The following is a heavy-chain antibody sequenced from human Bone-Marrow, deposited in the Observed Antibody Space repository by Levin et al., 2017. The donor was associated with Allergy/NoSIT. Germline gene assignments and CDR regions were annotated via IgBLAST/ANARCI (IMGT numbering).Heavy chain of an antibody. CDR3: ARTYASAWPLSFFDF. J-gene: IGHJ4*02. V-gene: IGHV3-20*04. D-gene: IGHD6-19*01. CDR2: INWNGRST. CDR1: GFTFDDSG. Sequence: GESLKISCATSGFTFDDSGMNWVRQVPGKGLEWVSGINWNGRSTGYADSVKGRFTVSRDNAKNSLYLQMDNLRVDDTAFYYCARTYASAWPLSFFDFWGQGTLVTVSS.